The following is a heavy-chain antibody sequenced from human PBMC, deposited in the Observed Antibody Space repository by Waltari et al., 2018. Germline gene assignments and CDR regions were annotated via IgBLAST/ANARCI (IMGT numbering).Heavy chain of an antibody. V-gene: IGHV3-15*01. D-gene: IGHD6-19*01. CDR2: VKSTTEGGTT. CDR1: GLPFSDAW. CDR3: STDSIGVAVDY. Sequence: EVQLVESGGGLVKPGGSLRLSCAASGLPFSDAWMSWVRQAPGKGLEWVGRVKSTTEGGTTDYAAPVKGRFTISRDDSKNTLYVQMNSLKNEDTAVYYCSTDSIGVAVDYWGQGTLVTVSS. J-gene: IGHJ4*02.